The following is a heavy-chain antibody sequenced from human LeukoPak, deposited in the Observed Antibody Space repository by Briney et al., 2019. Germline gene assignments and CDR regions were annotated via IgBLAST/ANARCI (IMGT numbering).Heavy chain of an antibody. J-gene: IGHJ5*02. Sequence: SETLSLTCTVSGGSISNSIYYWGWIRQPPGEGLEWIGSIYYSGSTYFNPSPKSRVTISVDTSKNQFSLNLSSVTPADTAVYYCARHRLNIVVVVASTYFWFDPWGQGTLVTVSS. D-gene: IGHD2-15*01. CDR2: IYYSGST. CDR3: ARHRLNIVVVVASTYFWFDP. V-gene: IGHV4-39*01. CDR1: GGSISNSIYY.